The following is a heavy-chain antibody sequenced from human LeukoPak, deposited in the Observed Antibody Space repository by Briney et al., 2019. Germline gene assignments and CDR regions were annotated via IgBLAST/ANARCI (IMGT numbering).Heavy chain of an antibody. V-gene: IGHV4-39*01. CDR1: GGSISSSSYY. J-gene: IGHJ4*02. D-gene: IGHD7-27*01. CDR3: ARQTGDRSLPPY. CDR2: IYYSGST. Sequence: SQTLSLTCTVSGGSISSSSYYWGWIRQPPGKELEWFGSIYYSGSTYYNPSLKSRVTISVDTSKNQLSLKLSSVTAADTAVYYCARQTGDRSLPPYWGQGTLVTVSS.